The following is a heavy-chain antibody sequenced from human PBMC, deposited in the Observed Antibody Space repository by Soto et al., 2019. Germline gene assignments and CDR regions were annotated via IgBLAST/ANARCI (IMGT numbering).Heavy chain of an antibody. CDR1: GYSFTSYD. V-gene: IGHV1-8*01. CDR2: MDPKTGNT. J-gene: IGHJ4*02. D-gene: IGHD6-19*01. Sequence: ASVKVSCKASGYSFTSYDINWVRQATGQGLEWMGWMDPKTGNTDYGQKFQGRVPMTRNTSISTAYMELSSLTSEDTAVYYCARGRGWRDYWGQGTLVTVSS. CDR3: ARGRGWRDY.